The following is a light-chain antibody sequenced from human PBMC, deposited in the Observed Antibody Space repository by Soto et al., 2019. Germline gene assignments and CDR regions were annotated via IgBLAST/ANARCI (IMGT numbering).Light chain of an antibody. CDR1: QSINSY. J-gene: IGKJ1*01. CDR2: DAS. Sequence: EIVLTQSPATLSLSPGERATLSCRASQSINSYLAWYQQKPGQAPRLLIYDASNRATGIPARFSGSGSGTDFTLTISSLEPEDFAVYYCQLRSNWPRTFGQGTKV. V-gene: IGKV3-11*01. CDR3: QLRSNWPRT.